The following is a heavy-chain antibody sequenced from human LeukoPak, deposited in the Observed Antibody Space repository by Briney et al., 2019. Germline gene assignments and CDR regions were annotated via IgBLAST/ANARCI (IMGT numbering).Heavy chain of an antibody. Sequence: GGSLRLSCAASGFTFSSYWMHWVRQAPGKGLVWVSRINSDGSSTSYADSVKGRFTISRDNAKNMLYLQMNSLRAEDTAVYYCARDRYYYDSSGYYYEEGEDAFDIWGQGTMVTVSS. D-gene: IGHD3-22*01. CDR1: GFTFSSYW. CDR3: ARDRYYYDSSGYYYEEGEDAFDI. V-gene: IGHV3-74*01. CDR2: INSDGSST. J-gene: IGHJ3*02.